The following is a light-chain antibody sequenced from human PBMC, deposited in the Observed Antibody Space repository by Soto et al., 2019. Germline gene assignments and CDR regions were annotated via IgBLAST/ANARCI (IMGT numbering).Light chain of an antibody. CDR2: DTS. Sequence: EILFSQSPATPSFSPGGRDTPPSRARPRVSRDLAWYQQTPGQAPRLLIYDTSNRATGIPARFSGSGSGTDFTLTISSLEPEDFALYFCQQRSDWPQITFGQGTRME. CDR3: QQRSDWPQIT. V-gene: IGKV3-11*01. CDR1: PRVSRD. J-gene: IGKJ5*01.